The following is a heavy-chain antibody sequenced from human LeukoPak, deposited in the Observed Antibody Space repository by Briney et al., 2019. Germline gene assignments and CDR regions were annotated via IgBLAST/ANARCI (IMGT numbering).Heavy chain of an antibody. CDR3: ARAEMSGYCSGGSCSTFDY. J-gene: IGHJ4*02. D-gene: IGHD2-15*01. CDR1: GFTFSSYS. V-gene: IGHV3-23*01. CDR2: ISGSGDST. Sequence: PGGSLRLSCAASGFTFSSYSMNWVRQAPGKGLEWVSAISGSGDSTYYADSVKGQFTISRDNSKNTLYLQMNSLRAEDTAVYYCARAEMSGYCSGGSCSTFDYWGQGTLVTVSS.